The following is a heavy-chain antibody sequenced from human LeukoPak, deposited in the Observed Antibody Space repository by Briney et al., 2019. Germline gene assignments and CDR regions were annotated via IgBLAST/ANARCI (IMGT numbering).Heavy chain of an antibody. CDR3: AKGHNYCDYGISFGF. CDR2: ICGWRNKP. Sequence: PGGSLRLSCAASGFTFSGYAMSCVRPAPGEGLEWVSVICGWRNKPYYADSVKGPFTISGDNSQNTLYLQICSRRAEDPALYYCAKGHNYCDYGISFGFWGQGNLVTV. CDR1: GFTFSGYA. D-gene: IGHD4-17*01. V-gene: IGHV3-23*01. J-gene: IGHJ4*02.